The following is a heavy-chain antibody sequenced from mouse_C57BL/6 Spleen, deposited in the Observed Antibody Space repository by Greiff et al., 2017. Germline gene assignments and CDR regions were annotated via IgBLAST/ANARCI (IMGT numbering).Heavy chain of an antibody. V-gene: IGHV3-6*01. Sequence: VQLKESGPGLVKPSQSLSLTCSVTGYSITSGYYWNWIRQFPGNKLEWMGYISYDGSNNYNPSLKNRISITRDTSKNQFFLKLNSVTTEDTATYYCARDARYAMDYWGQGTSVTVSS. CDR3: ARDARYAMDY. CDR2: ISYDGSN. J-gene: IGHJ4*01. CDR1: GYSITSGYY.